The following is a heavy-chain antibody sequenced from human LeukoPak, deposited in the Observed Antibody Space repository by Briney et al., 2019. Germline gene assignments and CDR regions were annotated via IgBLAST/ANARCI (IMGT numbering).Heavy chain of an antibody. J-gene: IGHJ4*02. V-gene: IGHV3-21*01. Sequence: AGGSLRLSCAASGFTFSDYNMNWVRQSPEKGLEWVSSITSGTTYIYYADSVKGRFTISRDNAKNSLYLQMNSLRAEDTAVYYCARDTAAAEGNFDYWGQGTLVTVSS. D-gene: IGHD6-13*01. CDR2: ITSGTTYI. CDR3: ARDTAAAEGNFDY. CDR1: GFTFSDYN.